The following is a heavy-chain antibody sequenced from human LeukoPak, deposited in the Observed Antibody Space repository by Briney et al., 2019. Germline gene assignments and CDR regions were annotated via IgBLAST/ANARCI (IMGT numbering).Heavy chain of an antibody. V-gene: IGHV3-30*03. CDR3: ARELAAAGTYFDY. CDR2: ISYDGSNK. Sequence: GGSLRLSCAASGFTFSSYGMHWVRQAPGKGLEWVAVISYDGSNKYYADSVKGRFTISRDNSKNTLYLQMGGLRAEDTAVYYCARELAAAGTYFDYWGQGTLVTVSS. D-gene: IGHD6-13*01. CDR1: GFTFSSYG. J-gene: IGHJ4*02.